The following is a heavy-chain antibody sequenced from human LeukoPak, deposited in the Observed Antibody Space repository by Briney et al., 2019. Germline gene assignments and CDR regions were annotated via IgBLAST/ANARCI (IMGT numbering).Heavy chain of an antibody. CDR2: IWYDGSNK. D-gene: IGHD3-3*01. V-gene: IGHV3-33*06. CDR1: GFTFSSYG. J-gene: IGHJ6*03. Sequence: GRSLRLSCAASGFTFSSYGMHWVRQAPGKGLEGVAGIWYDGSNKYYADSVKARFTISRDNSKNTLYLQMNTLRAEDTAVYSCAKEGPGHYDFWSGYYREVYYYYYMDVWGKGTTVTVSS. CDR3: AKEGPGHYDFWSGYYREVYYYYYMDV.